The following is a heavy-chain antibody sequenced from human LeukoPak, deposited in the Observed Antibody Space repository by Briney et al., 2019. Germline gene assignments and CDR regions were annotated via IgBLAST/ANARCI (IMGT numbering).Heavy chain of an antibody. CDR3: ARVSYYYDSTKFFDC. V-gene: IGHV4-4*02. CDR1: GGSINSSNW. J-gene: IGHJ4*02. D-gene: IGHD3-22*01. CDR2: IYHSGST. Sequence: RASETLSLTCAVSGGSINSSNWWSWVRQPPGKGLEWIEEIYHSGSTNYNPSLKSRVTISVDKSKNQFSLNLNSVTAADTAVYYCARVSYYYDSTKFFDCWGQGTLVTVSS.